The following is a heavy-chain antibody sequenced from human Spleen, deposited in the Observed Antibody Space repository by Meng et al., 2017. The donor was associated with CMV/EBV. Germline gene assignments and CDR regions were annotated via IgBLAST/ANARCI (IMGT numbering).Heavy chain of an antibody. CDR2: IKQDGSEK. CDR1: GFTFSSYW. V-gene: IGHV3-7*01. CDR3: ARTRSLYYYYGMDV. Sequence: GGSLRLSCVVSGFTFSSYWMSWVRQAPGKGLEWVANIKQDGSEKYYVDSVKGRFTISRDNARNSLYLEMYSLRAEDTAVYYCARTRSLYYYYGMDVWGQGTTVTVSS. J-gene: IGHJ6*02.